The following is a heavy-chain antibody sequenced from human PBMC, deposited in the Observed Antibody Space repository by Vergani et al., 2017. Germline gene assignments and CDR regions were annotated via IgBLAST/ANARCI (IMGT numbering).Heavy chain of an antibody. J-gene: IGHJ4*02. CDR3: ARDLYYYDSSGYYAAPGDY. CDR2: IWYDGSNK. Sequence: VQLVESGGGVVQPGRSLRLSCAASGFTFSSYGMHWVRQAPGKGLEWVAVIWYDGSNKYYADSVKGRFTISRDNSKNTLYLQMNSLRAEDTAVYYCARDLYYYDSSGYYAAPGDYWGQGTLVTVSS. V-gene: IGHV3-33*01. CDR1: GFTFSSYG. D-gene: IGHD3-22*01.